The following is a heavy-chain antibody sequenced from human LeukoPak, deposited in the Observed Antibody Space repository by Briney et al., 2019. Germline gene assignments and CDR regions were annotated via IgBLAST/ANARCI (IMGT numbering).Heavy chain of an antibody. Sequence: GASVKVSCKASGYTFTNYAMTWVRQAPGQGPEWMGWISVNSGNTNYAQKFQGRVSMTTDTSTSTAYMELRSLRSDDTAMYYCARDHPFVDIVATIERNWFDPWGQGTLVTVSS. CDR2: ISVNSGNT. V-gene: IGHV1-18*04. J-gene: IGHJ5*02. CDR3: ARDHPFVDIVATIERNWFDP. CDR1: GYTFTNYA. D-gene: IGHD5-12*01.